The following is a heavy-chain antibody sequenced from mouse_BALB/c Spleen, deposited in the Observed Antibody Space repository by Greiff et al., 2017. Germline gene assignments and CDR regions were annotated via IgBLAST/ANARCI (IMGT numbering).Heavy chain of an antibody. D-gene: IGHD2-12*01. CDR2: IWGDGST. J-gene: IGHJ3*01. CDR3: AREGGRTTTPGAWFAY. CDR1: GFSLTGYG. Sequence: VKLVESGPGLVAPSQSLSITCTVSGFSLTGYGVNWVRQPPGKGLEWLGMIWGDGSTDYNSALKSRLSISKDNSKSQVFLKMNSLQTDDTARYYCAREGGRTTTPGAWFAYWGQGTLVTVSA. V-gene: IGHV2-6-7*01.